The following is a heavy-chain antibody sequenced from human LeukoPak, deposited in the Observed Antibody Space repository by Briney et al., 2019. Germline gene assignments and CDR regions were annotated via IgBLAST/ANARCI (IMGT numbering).Heavy chain of an antibody. CDR2: MNPNSGNT. D-gene: IGHD1-26*01. Sequence: ASVKVSCKASGYTFTSYDINWVRKATGHGLEWMGWMNPNSGNTGYAQKFQGRVTITRNTSISTAYMELSSLRSEDTAVYYCARGAWEVNYYYYMDVWGKGTTVTVSS. CDR1: GYTFTSYD. CDR3: ARGAWEVNYYYYMDV. V-gene: IGHV1-8*03. J-gene: IGHJ6*03.